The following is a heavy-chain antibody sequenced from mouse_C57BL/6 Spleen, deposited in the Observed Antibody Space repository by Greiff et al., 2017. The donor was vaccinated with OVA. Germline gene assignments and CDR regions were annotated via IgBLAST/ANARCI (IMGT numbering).Heavy chain of an antibody. Sequence: QVQLQQPGAELVKPGASVTMSCKASGYTFTSYWITWVKQRPGQGLEWIGDIYPGSGSTNYNEKFKSKATLTVDTSSSTAYMQLSSLTSEDSAVYYGARGGNYYGSSPWFAYWGQGTLVTVSA. CDR2: IYPGSGST. J-gene: IGHJ3*01. CDR3: ARGGNYYGSSPWFAY. CDR1: GYTFTSYW. D-gene: IGHD1-1*01. V-gene: IGHV1-55*01.